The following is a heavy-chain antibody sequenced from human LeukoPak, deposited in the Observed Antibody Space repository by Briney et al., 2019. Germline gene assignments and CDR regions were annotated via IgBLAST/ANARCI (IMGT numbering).Heavy chain of an antibody. D-gene: IGHD2-2*01. CDR3: ARASVGCSSTSCYSTQFDY. Sequence: SETLSLTCAVYGGSFSGYYWSWIRQPPGKGLEWIGEINHSGSTNYNPSLKSRVTISVDTSKDQFSLKLSSVTAADTAVYYCARASVGCSSTSCYSTQFDYWGQGTLVTVSS. CDR2: INHSGST. CDR1: GGSFSGYY. J-gene: IGHJ4*02. V-gene: IGHV4-34*01.